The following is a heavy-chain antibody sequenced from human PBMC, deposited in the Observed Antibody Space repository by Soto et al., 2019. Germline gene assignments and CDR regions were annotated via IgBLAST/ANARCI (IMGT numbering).Heavy chain of an antibody. CDR3: AGWGGHDYKY. CDR1: GFTFTDFY. V-gene: IGHV3-7*03. D-gene: IGHD4-4*01. Sequence: EVQLVQSGGGLVQPGGSLRLSCVGSGFTFTDFYMNWVRQAPGKGLEWVANIRPDGSETNYVESVKGRFTTSRDNAKNSLFLQTNSLRADDTAVYYCAGWGGHDYKYWGQGILVTVSS. CDR2: IRPDGSET. J-gene: IGHJ4*02.